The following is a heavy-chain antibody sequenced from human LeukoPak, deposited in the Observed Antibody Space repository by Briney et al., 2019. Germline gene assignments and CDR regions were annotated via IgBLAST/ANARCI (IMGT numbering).Heavy chain of an antibody. V-gene: IGHV4-59*06. CDR2: IYYSGST. J-gene: IGHJ4*02. CDR3: ARSGSGWTDFDY. Sequence: PSETLSLTCTVSGGSISNYYWSWIRQHPGKGLEWIGYIYYSGSTYSNPPLRGRVTISIDTSKNQFSLKLSSVTVADTAVYYCARSGSGWTDFDYWGQGTLVTVSS. CDR1: GGSISNYY. D-gene: IGHD6-19*01.